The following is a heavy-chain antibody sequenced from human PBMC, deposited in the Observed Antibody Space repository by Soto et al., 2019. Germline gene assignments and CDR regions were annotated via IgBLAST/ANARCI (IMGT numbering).Heavy chain of an antibody. CDR3: ARVGGDDFWSGAHKGYFDY. J-gene: IGHJ4*02. Sequence: ASVKVSCKASGGTFSSYAISWVRQAPGQGLEWMGGIIPIFGTANYAQKFQGRVTITAGEPTSTAYMELSSLRSEDTAVYYCARVGGDDFWSGAHKGYFDYWGQGTLVTVSS. CDR2: IIPIFGTA. CDR1: GGTFSSYA. V-gene: IGHV1-69*13. D-gene: IGHD3-3*01.